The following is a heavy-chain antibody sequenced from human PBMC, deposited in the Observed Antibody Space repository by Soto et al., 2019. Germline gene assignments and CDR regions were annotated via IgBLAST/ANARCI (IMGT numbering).Heavy chain of an antibody. CDR1: GFTFSSYG. Sequence: GVSLRLSCAASGFTFSSYGMHWVRQAPGKGLEWVAVIWYDGSNKYYADSVKGRFTISRDNSKNTLYLQMNSLRAEDTAVYYCARGPSYCSGGSCYWPGAFDIWGQGTMVTVSS. CDR2: IWYDGSNK. CDR3: ARGPSYCSGGSCYWPGAFDI. J-gene: IGHJ3*02. V-gene: IGHV3-33*01. D-gene: IGHD2-15*01.